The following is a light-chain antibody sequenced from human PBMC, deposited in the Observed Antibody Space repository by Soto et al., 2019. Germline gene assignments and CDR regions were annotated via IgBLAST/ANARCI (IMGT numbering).Light chain of an antibody. CDR3: QTWTTGIVV. CDR1: SGHSSYV. Sequence: QLVLTQSPSASASLGASVKLTCTLSSGHSSYVIAWHQQQPEKGPRYLMKLSSDGSHSKGDGIPDRFSGSSSGAERYLTISGLQSEDEADYYCQTWTTGIVVFGGGTQLTVL. CDR2: LSSDGSH. V-gene: IGLV4-69*01. J-gene: IGLJ2*01.